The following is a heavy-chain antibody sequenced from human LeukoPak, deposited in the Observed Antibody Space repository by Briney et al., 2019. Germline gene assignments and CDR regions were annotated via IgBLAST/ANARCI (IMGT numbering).Heavy chain of an antibody. Sequence: PSETLSLTCTVSGGSISSSSYYWSWIRQPAGKGLEWIGRIYTSGSTNYNPSLKSRVTISVDTSKNQFSLKLSSVTAADTAVYYCARDRHDFRSGYYYYYMDVWGKRTTVTVSS. CDR2: IYTSGST. J-gene: IGHJ6*03. V-gene: IGHV4-61*02. D-gene: IGHD3-3*01. CDR1: GGSISSSSYY. CDR3: ARDRHDFRSGYYYYYMDV.